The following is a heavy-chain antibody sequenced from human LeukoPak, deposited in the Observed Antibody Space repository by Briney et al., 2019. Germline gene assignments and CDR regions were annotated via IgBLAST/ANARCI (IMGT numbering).Heavy chain of an antibody. CDR1: GFTFSSYG. CDR2: ISGSGGST. CDR3: ARRAGAYSHPYDY. J-gene: IGHJ4*02. V-gene: IGHV3-23*01. D-gene: IGHD4/OR15-4a*01. Sequence: GGSLRLSCAASGFTFSSYGMSWVRQAPGKGLEWVSAISGSGGSTYYADSVKGRFTISRDNSKNTLCLQMNSLRAEDTAVYYCARRAGAYSHPYDYWGQGTLVTVSS.